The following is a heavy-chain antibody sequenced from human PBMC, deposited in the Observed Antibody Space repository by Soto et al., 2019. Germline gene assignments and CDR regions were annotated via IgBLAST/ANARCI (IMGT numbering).Heavy chain of an antibody. V-gene: IGHV4-39*01. D-gene: IGHD3-10*01. CDR3: ASLVVRGQYPPLEAFDI. Sequence: QLQLQESGPGLVKPSETLSLTCTVSGGSISSSSYYWGWIRQPPGKGLEWIGSIYSGGSTYYSPSPKRRVTISVDTSKNPFPLKLSSVTAADPAVYSCASLVVRGQYPPLEAFDIWGQGTMVTVSS. J-gene: IGHJ3*02. CDR1: GGSISSSSYY. CDR2: IYSGGST.